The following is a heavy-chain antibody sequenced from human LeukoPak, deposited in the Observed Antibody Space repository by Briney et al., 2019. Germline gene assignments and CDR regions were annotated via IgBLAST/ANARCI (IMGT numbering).Heavy chain of an antibody. CDR3: ARVRGAGYMDV. CDR2: ISPHKDRS. J-gene: IGHJ6*03. Sequence: EASVKVSCKASGYTFISYGINWVRQAPGQGLEWMAYISPHKDRSHYAQNFQGRVAMTTDTSTTTAYMELSSLRSDDTAIYYCARVRGAGYMDVWGNGTTVIISS. D-gene: IGHD3-16*01. CDR1: GYTFISYG. V-gene: IGHV1-18*04.